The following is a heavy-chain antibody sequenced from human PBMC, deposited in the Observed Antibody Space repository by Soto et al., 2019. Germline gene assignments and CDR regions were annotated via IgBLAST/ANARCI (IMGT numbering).Heavy chain of an antibody. CDR2: ISGGGGGT. D-gene: IGHD6-19*01. Sequence: GGSLRLSCTASEFTFSSYGMSWVRQAPGKGLEWVSHISGGGGGTYSADSVKGRFTISRDNSKNTLYLQMNSLRAEDTAVYYCAKTTGYSSGWHDYWGQGTLVTVSS. V-gene: IGHV3-23*01. J-gene: IGHJ4*02. CDR3: AKTTGYSSGWHDY. CDR1: EFTFSSYG.